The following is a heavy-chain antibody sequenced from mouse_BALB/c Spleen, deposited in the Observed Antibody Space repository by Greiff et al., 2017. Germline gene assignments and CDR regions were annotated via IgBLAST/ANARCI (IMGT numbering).Heavy chain of an antibody. J-gene: IGHJ2*01. Sequence: QLKESGPGLVKPSQSLSLTCTVTGYSITSDYAWNWIRQFPGNKLEWMGYISYSGSTSYNPSLKSRISITRDTSKNQFFLQLNSVTTEDTATYYCARFGTTVVAHFDYWGQGTTLTVSS. CDR1: GYSITSDYA. V-gene: IGHV3-2*02. CDR3: ARFGTTVVAHFDY. CDR2: ISYSGST. D-gene: IGHD1-1*01.